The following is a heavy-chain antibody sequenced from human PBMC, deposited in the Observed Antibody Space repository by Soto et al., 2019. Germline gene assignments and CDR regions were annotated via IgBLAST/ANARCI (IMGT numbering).Heavy chain of an antibody. CDR1: GDSIGSGNKY. CDR2: IFSSGTT. D-gene: IGHD3-16*01. CDR3: ARVPSPFDFYHAMDV. V-gene: IGHV4-30-4*01. J-gene: IGHJ6*02. Sequence: QVQLRESGPGLVMPSQTLSLTCTVSGDSIGSGNKYWSWIRQAPGKGLEWIGYIFSSGTTYYNPSLKSRLTMSLDTSQNQFSLKLNSVTAADTAVYFCARVPSPFDFYHAMDVWGQGTTVTVSS.